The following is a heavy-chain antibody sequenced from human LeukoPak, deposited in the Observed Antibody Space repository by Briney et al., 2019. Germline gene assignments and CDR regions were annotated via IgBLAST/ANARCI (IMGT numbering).Heavy chain of an antibody. J-gene: IGHJ4*02. D-gene: IGHD4-17*01. V-gene: IGHV1-69*13. CDR1: GGTFSSYA. Sequence: SVKVSCKASGGTFSSYAISWVRQAPGQGLEWMGGIIPIFGTANYAQKFQGRVTITADESTSTAYMELSSLRSEDTAVYYCARETTTVTTVVVFDYWGQGTLVTASS. CDR3: ARETTTVTTVVVFDY. CDR2: IIPIFGTA.